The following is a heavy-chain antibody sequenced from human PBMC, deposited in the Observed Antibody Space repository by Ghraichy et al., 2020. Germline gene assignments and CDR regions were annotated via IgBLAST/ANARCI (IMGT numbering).Heavy chain of an antibody. CDR1: GGSISSSSYY. Sequence: SQTLSLTCTVSGGSISSSSYYWGWIRQPPGKGLEWIGSIYYSGSTYYNPSLKSRVTISVDTSKNQFSLKLSSVTAADTAVYYCARHKDSSSWRSRPPIGWFDPWGQGTLVTVSS. D-gene: IGHD6-13*01. J-gene: IGHJ5*02. CDR2: IYYSGST. CDR3: ARHKDSSSWRSRPPIGWFDP. V-gene: IGHV4-39*01.